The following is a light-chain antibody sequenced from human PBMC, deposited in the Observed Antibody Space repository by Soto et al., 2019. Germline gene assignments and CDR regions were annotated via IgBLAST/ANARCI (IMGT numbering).Light chain of an antibody. CDR3: QEYNSYSGT. Sequence: FPMTQSPSTTSDSVGARATITCRASQSISSWLAWYQQKPGEAPKLLIYDASTLESGVPSRFTGRGSGTKSTLTISSLQPDDFATYYCQEYNSYSGTFGQGTKVDIK. V-gene: IGKV1-5*01. CDR2: DAS. J-gene: IGKJ1*01. CDR1: QSISSW.